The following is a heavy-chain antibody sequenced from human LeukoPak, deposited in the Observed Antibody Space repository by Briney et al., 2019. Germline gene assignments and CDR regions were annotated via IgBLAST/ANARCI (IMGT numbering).Heavy chain of an antibody. CDR3: AREVVVVSLYYFDY. Sequence: GGSLRHSCAASGFTFSSYWMSWVRQAPGKGLEWVANIKQDGSEKYYVDSVKGRFTISRDNAKNSLYLQMNSLRAEDTAVYYCAREVVVVSLYYFDYWGQGTLVTVSS. J-gene: IGHJ4*02. CDR1: GFTFSSYW. D-gene: IGHD2-15*01. CDR2: IKQDGSEK. V-gene: IGHV3-7*03.